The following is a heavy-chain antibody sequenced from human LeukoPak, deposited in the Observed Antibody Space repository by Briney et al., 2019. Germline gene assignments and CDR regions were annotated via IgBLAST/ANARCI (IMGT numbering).Heavy chain of an antibody. CDR1: GFTFVDHA. Sequence: GGALTLTCVASGFTFVDHAMQWVRQAPGKGREGVCLISGGDGSTYYADSVKGGFTISRDNSKNSLYLQMNSLRTEDTALYHCAQSSERPFSGWYSDYGGEATLVTLSS. D-gene: IGHD6-19*01. CDR2: ISGGDGST. J-gene: IGHJ4*02. V-gene: IGHV3-43*02. CDR3: AQSSERPFSGWYSDY.